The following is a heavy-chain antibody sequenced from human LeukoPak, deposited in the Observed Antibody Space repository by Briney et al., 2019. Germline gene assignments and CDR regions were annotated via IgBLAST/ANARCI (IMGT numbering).Heavy chain of an antibody. CDR2: IYHSGST. Sequence: PSETLSLTCAVSGGSISSGGYSWSWVRQPPGRGLEWIGYIYHSGSTYYNPSLKSRVTISVDRSKNQFSLKLSSVTAADTAVYYCARADFFGGAFDIWGQGTMVTVSS. D-gene: IGHD3-16*01. J-gene: IGHJ3*02. CDR3: ARADFFGGAFDI. CDR1: GGSISSGGYS. V-gene: IGHV4-30-2*01.